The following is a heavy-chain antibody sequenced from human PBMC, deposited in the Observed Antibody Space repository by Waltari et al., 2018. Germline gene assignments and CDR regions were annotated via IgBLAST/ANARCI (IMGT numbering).Heavy chain of an antibody. CDR1: GFTFSSYW. CDR3: AGDPGVTAIHFDY. V-gene: IGHV3-74*01. J-gene: IGHJ4*02. CDR2: INSDGIST. Sequence: EVQLVESGGGLVQPGGSLRLSCAASGFTFSSYWMHWVRQAPGKGLVWVSRINSDGISTTYADSVSYADSVKGRFTISRDNAKNTLYLQMDSLRAEDTAVYFCAGDPGVTAIHFDYWGQGTLVTVSS. D-gene: IGHD2-21*02.